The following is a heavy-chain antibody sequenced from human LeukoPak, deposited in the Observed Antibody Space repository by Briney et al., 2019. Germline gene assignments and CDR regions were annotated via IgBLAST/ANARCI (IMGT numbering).Heavy chain of an antibody. CDR1: GGSFSGYY. CDR3: ARENGGY. J-gene: IGHJ4*02. V-gene: IGHV4-34*01. Sequence: SETLSLTCAVYGGSFSGYYWSWIRQPTGKGLEWIGEINHSGSTNYNPSLKSRVTISVDTSKNQFSLKLSSVTAADTAVYYCARENGGYWGQGTLVTVSS. CDR2: INHSGST. D-gene: IGHD1-1*01.